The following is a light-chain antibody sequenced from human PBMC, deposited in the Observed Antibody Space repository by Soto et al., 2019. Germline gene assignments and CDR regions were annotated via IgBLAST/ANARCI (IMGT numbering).Light chain of an antibody. CDR3: QPYNNTPFT. V-gene: IGKV3-15*01. J-gene: IGKJ4*01. CDR2: DTS. Sequence: EVVMTQSPATLSVSPGDGVTLSCRANQGIGDTLAWYQHKPGKTPRLLIYDTSTMATGVPARFSGSRSGTEFTLTINSLQSEDFATYYCQPYNNTPFTFGEGTKVESK. CDR1: QGIGDT.